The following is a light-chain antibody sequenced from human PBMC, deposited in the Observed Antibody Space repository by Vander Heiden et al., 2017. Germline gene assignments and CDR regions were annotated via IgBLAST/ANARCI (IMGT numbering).Light chain of an antibody. V-gene: IGLV2-14*03. J-gene: IGLJ1*01. CDR1: SSDVGGYNY. CDR3: SSYTSSGTLV. CDR2: DVD. Sequence: QSALTQPASVPGSPGQSITISCTGTSSDVGGYNYVSWYQQHPDKAPKLMIYDVDNRPSGVSNRFSGSKSGNTASLTISGLQAEDEADYYCSSYTSSGTLVFGTGTKVTVL.